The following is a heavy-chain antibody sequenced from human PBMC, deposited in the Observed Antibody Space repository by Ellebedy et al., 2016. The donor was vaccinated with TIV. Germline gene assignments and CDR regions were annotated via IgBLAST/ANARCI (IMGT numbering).Heavy chain of an antibody. Sequence: GESLKISXAASGFTFSSYWMSWVRQAPGKGLEWVANIKQDGSEKYYVDSVKGRFTISRDNAKNSLYLQMNSLRAEDTAVYYCARDFQNYGVLSYYGMDVWGQGTTVTVSS. D-gene: IGHD4-17*01. CDR2: IKQDGSEK. CDR3: ARDFQNYGVLSYYGMDV. J-gene: IGHJ6*02. V-gene: IGHV3-7*01. CDR1: GFTFSSYW.